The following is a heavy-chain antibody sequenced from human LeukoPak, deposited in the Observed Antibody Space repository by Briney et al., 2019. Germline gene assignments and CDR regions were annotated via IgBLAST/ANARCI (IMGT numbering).Heavy chain of an antibody. J-gene: IGHJ3*02. CDR2: IRYEGHYK. CDR1: GFTSSAHG. CDR3: AKTRGVEGAFDI. V-gene: IGHV3-30*02. Sequence: GGSLRLSCVASGFTSSAHGIHWVRQAPGKGLDWVTFIRYEGHYKYYADSVTGRFTVSRDNSKNTVYLQMNNLMTEDTAVYYCAKTRGVEGAFDIWGQGTRVTVSS. D-gene: IGHD2-21*01.